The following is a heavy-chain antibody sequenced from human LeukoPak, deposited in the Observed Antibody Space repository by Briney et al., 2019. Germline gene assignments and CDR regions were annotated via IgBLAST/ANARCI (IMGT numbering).Heavy chain of an antibody. CDR3: ARTSYSSGWSPFDY. V-gene: IGHV3-30*03. D-gene: IGHD6-19*01. J-gene: IGHJ4*02. Sequence: QPGGSLRLSCAASGFTFSSYGMHWVRQAPGKGLEWVAVISYDGSNKYYADSVKGRFTISRDNSKNTLYLQMNSLRADDTAMYYCARTSYSSGWSPFDYWGQGTLVTASS. CDR1: GFTFSSYG. CDR2: ISYDGSNK.